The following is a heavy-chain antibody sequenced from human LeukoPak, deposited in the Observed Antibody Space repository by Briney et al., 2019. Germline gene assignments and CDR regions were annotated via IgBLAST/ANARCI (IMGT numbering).Heavy chain of an antibody. CDR1: GFTVSNNY. Sequence: GGSLRLSCAASGFTVSNNYMSWVRQAPGKGLEWVSLIYSGGSTKYADSVKGRFTISRDNSRNTLYLEMNSLRAEDTAVYYCARLLAIAVADLYYFDYWGQGTLVTVSS. CDR3: ARLLAIAVADLYYFDY. J-gene: IGHJ4*02. D-gene: IGHD6-19*01. CDR2: IYSGGST. V-gene: IGHV3-53*01.